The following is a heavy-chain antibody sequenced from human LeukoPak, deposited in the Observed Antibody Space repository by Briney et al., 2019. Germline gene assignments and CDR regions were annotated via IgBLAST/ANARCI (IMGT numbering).Heavy chain of an antibody. CDR3: AKEGYRYGYGIDY. Sequence: AGSLTLSCAASGFTFSTYAMSWVRQPPSKGLEWVSAISGSGGSTYYADSVKGRFTISRDNSKNTLYLQMNSLRAEDKDVYYCAKEGYRYGYGIDYWGQGTMVTVSS. CDR1: GFTFSTYA. V-gene: IGHV3-23*01. J-gene: IGHJ4*02. D-gene: IGHD5-18*01. CDR2: ISGSGGST.